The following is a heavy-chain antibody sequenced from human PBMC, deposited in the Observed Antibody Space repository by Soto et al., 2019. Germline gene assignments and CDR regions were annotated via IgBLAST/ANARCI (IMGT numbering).Heavy chain of an antibody. D-gene: IGHD6-13*01. CDR3: ARDGSSSWYGLNGDRFDY. CDR2: ISYDGSNK. Sequence: QVQLVESGGGVVQPGRSLRLSCAASGFTFSSYAMHWVRQAPGKGLEWVAVISYDGSNKYYADSVKGRFTISRDNSKNTLYLQMNSLRAEDTAVYYCARDGSSSWYGLNGDRFDYWGQGTLVTVSS. J-gene: IGHJ4*02. CDR1: GFTFSSYA. V-gene: IGHV3-30-3*01.